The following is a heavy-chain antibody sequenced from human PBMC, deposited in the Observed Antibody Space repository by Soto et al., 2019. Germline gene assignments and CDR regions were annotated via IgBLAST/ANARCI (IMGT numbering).Heavy chain of an antibody. CDR2: IYYSGST. D-gene: IGHD4-17*01. Sequence: SETLSLTCTVSYGSISNNIYYWGWIRQPPGKGLEWIGSIYYSGSTNYNPSLKSRVTISIDTSKNQFSLKLSSVTAADTAVYYCARTATGTNRWFDPWGQGTLVTVSS. J-gene: IGHJ5*02. CDR3: ARTATGTNRWFDP. CDR1: YGSISNNIYY. V-gene: IGHV4-39*01.